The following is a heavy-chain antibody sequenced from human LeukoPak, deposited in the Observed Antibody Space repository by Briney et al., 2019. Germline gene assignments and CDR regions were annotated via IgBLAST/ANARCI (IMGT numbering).Heavy chain of an antibody. V-gene: IGHV3-23*01. CDR3: AKARMIVVVMPPRY. CDR1: GFTFSSYA. J-gene: IGHJ4*02. Sequence: GGSLRLSCAASGFTFSSYAMSGVRQAPGKGLEWVSAISGSGGSTYYADSVKGRFTISRDNSKNTLYLQMNSLRAEDTAVYYCAKARMIVVVMPPRYWGQGTLVTVSS. CDR2: ISGSGGST. D-gene: IGHD3-22*01.